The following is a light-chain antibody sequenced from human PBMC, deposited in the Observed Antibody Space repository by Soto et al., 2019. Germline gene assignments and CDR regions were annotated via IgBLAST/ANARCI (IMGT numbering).Light chain of an antibody. J-gene: IGLJ1*01. CDR2: GNN. CDR3: RSYDSGWGVFCV. Sequence: QSVLTQPPSVSGAPGQRVTISCTGSSSNIGAGYDVHWYQQLPGTAPKLLIYGNNNRPSGVPDRFSGSKSGTSASLAITGLGVEDEAYFLCRSYDSGWGVFCVLGTGTKRTVL. V-gene: IGLV1-40*01. CDR1: SSNIGAGYD.